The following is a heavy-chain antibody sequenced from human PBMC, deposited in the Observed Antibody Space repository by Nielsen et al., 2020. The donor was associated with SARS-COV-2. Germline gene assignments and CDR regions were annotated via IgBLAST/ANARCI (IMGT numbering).Heavy chain of an antibody. V-gene: IGHV3-74*01. D-gene: IGHD3-22*01. CDR2: INSDGSST. J-gene: IGHJ6*02. Sequence: GGSLRLSCAASGFTFSSYGMHWVRQAPGKGLVWVSRINSDGSSTSYADSVKGRFTISRDNAKNTLYLQMNSLRAEDTAVYYCARSEYYDSSGYYMYYYYGMDVWGQGTTVTVSS. CDR3: ARSEYYDSSGYYMYYYYGMDV. CDR1: GFTFSSYG.